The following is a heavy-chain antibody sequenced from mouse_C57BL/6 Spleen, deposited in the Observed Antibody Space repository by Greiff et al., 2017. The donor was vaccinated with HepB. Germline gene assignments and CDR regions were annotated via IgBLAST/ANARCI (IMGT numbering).Heavy chain of an antibody. D-gene: IGHD2-4*01. CDR1: GYTFTSYW. J-gene: IGHJ3*01. CDR3: ARSGYYDYDAWFAY. V-gene: IGHV1-69*01. CDR2: IDPSDSYT. Sequence: QVQLQQPGAELVMPGASVKLSCKASGYTFTSYWMHWVKPRPGQGLEWIGEIDPSDSYTNYNQKFKGKSTLTVDKSSSTAYMQLSSLTSEDSAVYYCARSGYYDYDAWFAYWGQGTLVTVSA.